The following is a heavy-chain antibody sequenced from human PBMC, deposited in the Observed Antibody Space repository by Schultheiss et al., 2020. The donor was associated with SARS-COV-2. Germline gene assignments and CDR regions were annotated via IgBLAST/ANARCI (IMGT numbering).Heavy chain of an antibody. Sequence: GGSLRLSCAASGFTFSSYGMHWVRQAPGKGLEWVAVIWYDGSNKYYADSVKGRFTISRDNSKNTLYLQMNSLRAEDTAVYYCAGSVKATGDFDVWGQGALVTVSS. CDR1: GFTFSSYG. J-gene: IGHJ4*02. CDR2: IWYDGSNK. D-gene: IGHD7-27*01. V-gene: IGHV3-33*08. CDR3: AGSVKATGDFDV.